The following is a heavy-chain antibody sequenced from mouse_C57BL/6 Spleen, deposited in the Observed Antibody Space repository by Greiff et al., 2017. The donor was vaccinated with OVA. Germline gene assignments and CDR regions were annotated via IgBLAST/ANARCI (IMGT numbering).Heavy chain of an antibody. Sequence: QVQLQQSGAELVMPGASVKLSCKASGYTFTSYWMHWVKQRPGQGLEWIGEIDPSDSYTNYNQKFKGKSTLTVDKSSSTAYMQLSSLTSEDSAVYYCARKYSNYCDYWGQGTTLTVSS. CDR3: ARKYSNYCDY. J-gene: IGHJ2*01. CDR2: IDPSDSYT. D-gene: IGHD2-5*01. CDR1: GYTFTSYW. V-gene: IGHV1-69*01.